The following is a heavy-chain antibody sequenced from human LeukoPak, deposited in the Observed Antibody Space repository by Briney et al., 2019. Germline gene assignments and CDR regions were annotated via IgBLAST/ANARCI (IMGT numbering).Heavy chain of an antibody. J-gene: IGHJ4*02. CDR2: IYYSGST. CDR3: ARTFPRTTVVTRGGPRDDY. V-gene: IGHV4-39*07. D-gene: IGHD4-23*01. CDR1: GGSISSSSYY. Sequence: SETLSLTCTVSGGSISSSSYYWGWIRQPPGKGLEWIGSIYYSGSTYYNPSLKSRVTISVDTSKNQFSLKLSSVTAADTAVYYCARTFPRTTVVTRGGPRDDYWGQGTLVTVSS.